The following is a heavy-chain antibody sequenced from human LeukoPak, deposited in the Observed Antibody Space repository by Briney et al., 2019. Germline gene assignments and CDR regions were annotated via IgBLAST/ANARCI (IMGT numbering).Heavy chain of an antibody. CDR2: ISSSSSYI. CDR1: GFTFSSYS. Sequence: GGSLRLSCAASGFTFSSYSMNWVRQAPRKGLQWVSSISSSSSYIYYADSVKGRFTISRDNAKNSLYLQMNSLRAEDTAVYYCARVPQYYDILTGPLGMDVWGQGTTVTVSS. D-gene: IGHD3-9*01. J-gene: IGHJ6*02. CDR3: ARVPQYYDILTGPLGMDV. V-gene: IGHV3-21*01.